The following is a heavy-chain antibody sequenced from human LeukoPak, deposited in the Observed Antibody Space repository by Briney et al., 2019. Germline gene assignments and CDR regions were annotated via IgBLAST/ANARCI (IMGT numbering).Heavy chain of an antibody. V-gene: IGHV4-59*12. CDR3: ARARLERTGYYFDS. J-gene: IGHJ4*02. D-gene: IGHD2-8*02. CDR1: GGSISSSY. CDR2: IYYTGST. Sequence: KPSETLSLTCTVSGGSISSSYWSWIRQPPGKGLEWIGYIYYTGSTTYNPSLKSRVTISVDTSKNQFSLKLTSVTAADTAVYYCARARLERTGYYFDSWGQGALVTVSS.